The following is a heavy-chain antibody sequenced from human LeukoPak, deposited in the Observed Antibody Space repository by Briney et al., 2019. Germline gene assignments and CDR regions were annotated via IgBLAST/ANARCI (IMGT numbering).Heavy chain of an antibody. J-gene: IGHJ3*02. CDR1: GGSFTDYY. V-gene: IGHV4-59*01. CDR2: IYYSGST. Sequence: SETLSLTCAVYGGSFTDYYWSWIRHLPGKGLEWIGYIYYSGSTNYNPSLKSRVTISVDTSKNQFSLKLSSVTAADTAVYYCARVGPTSTPTPDAFDIWGQGTMVTVSS. CDR3: ARVGPTSTPTPDAFDI. D-gene: IGHD2-15*01.